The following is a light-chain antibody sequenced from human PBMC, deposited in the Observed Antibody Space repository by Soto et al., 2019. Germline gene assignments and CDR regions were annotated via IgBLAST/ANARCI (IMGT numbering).Light chain of an antibody. J-gene: IGLJ1*01. Sequence: SALTQPPSASGSPGQSVTISCTGTSSDVGRYIYVSWYQQHPGKAPKIIMYEVSKRPSGVPDRFPGSKSGNTASLTVSGLQAEDEADYYCSSYGGSNNYVFGTGTKVTVL. CDR1: SSDVGRYIY. CDR3: SSYGGSNNYV. CDR2: EVS. V-gene: IGLV2-8*01.